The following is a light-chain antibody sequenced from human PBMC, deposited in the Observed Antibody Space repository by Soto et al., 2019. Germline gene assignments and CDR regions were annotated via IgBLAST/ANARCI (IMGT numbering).Light chain of an antibody. CDR1: QSVTSR. Sequence: DIQMTQSPSTLSASVGDRVTITCRASQSVTSRLAWYQQKPGKAPKLLIYGASNLESGVPSRFSGSGSGTEFSRTISCLQPDDFATYYCQQYNSYSLTFGGGTTVEIK. CDR2: GAS. J-gene: IGKJ4*01. V-gene: IGKV1-5*01. CDR3: QQYNSYSLT.